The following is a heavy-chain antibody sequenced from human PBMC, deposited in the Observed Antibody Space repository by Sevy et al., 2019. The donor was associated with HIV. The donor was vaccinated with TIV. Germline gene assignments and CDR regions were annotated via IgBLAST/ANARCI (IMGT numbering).Heavy chain of an antibody. CDR1: GFTFSDHY. J-gene: IGHJ4*02. V-gene: IGHV3-72*01. Sequence: GGSLRLSCAASGFTFSDHYMEWVRQAPGKGLEWVGRTRNKADGYTTEYTASVKGRFTISRDDSENSLYLQMNSLKTEDTAVDYCSTHAGIAAAGRVFDYWGQGALVTVSS. CDR2: TRNKADGYTT. CDR3: STHAGIAAAGRVFDY. D-gene: IGHD6-13*01.